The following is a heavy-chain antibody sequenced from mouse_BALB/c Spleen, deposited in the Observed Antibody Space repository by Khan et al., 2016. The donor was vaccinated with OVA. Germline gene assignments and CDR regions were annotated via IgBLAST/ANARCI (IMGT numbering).Heavy chain of an antibody. CDR1: GFSLTGYG. Sequence: QVQLKESGPGLVAPSQSLSITCTVSGFSLTGYGVNWVRQPPGKGLEGLGMIWGDGSTDYNSALKSRLSITKDNSKSQVFLKMNSLQLDATSRYYCARAYYASYREAMDYWGQGNSVTVSA. V-gene: IGHV2-6-7*01. CDR3: ARAYYASYREAMDY. J-gene: IGHJ4*01. CDR2: IWGDGST. D-gene: IGHD2-10*01.